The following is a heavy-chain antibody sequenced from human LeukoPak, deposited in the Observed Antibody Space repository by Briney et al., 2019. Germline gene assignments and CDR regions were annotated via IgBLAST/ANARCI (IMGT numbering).Heavy chain of an antibody. D-gene: IGHD3-9*01. V-gene: IGHV3-64*01. J-gene: IGHJ6*03. CDR1: GFTLTNHA. CDR2: IRGNGGST. CDR3: ARAGVIRYVAWLINYYMDV. Sequence: PGGSLRLSCAASGFTLTNHAMQWVRHAPGKWLEYVSSIRGNGGSTYYANSVKGRFTISRDNSKNTVYLQMDSLRAEDMAVYYCARAGVIRYVAWLINYYMDVWGKGTTVTVSS.